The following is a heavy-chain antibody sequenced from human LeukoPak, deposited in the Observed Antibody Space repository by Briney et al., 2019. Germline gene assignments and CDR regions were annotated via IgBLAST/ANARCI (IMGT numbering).Heavy chain of an antibody. CDR3: ARPLDSSNNYFDY. D-gene: IGHD6-13*01. V-gene: IGHV3-21*01. CDR1: GFTFSRNA. Sequence: KPGGSLRLSCAASGFTFSRNAMNWVRQAPGKGLEWVSFISSSSNYMSYADSVKGRFTISRDNAENSLYLQMNSLRAEDTAVYYCARPLDSSNNYFDYWGQGTLVTVSS. CDR2: ISSSSNYM. J-gene: IGHJ4*02.